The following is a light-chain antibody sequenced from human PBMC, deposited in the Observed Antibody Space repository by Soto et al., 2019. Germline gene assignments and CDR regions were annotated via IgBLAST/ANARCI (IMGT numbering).Light chain of an antibody. J-gene: IGLJ1*01. CDR3: AAWDDTFYV. Sequence: QSVLTQPPSASGTPGQSVTISCSGGSSNIGSNPVSWYQHVPGTAPKLLIHTNTQRPLGVPVRFSGSKSGTSASLAISGLQSEDEVDYYCAAWDDTFYVFGSGTKLTVL. CDR1: SSNIGSNP. CDR2: TNT. V-gene: IGLV1-44*01.